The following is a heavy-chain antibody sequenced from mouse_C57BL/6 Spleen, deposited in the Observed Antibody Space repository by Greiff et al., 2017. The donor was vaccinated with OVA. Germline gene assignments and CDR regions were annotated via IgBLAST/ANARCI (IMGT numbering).Heavy chain of an antibody. Sequence: VQLQQPGAELVMPGASVKLSCKASGYTFTSYWMHWVKQRPGQGLEWIGEIAPSDSYTNYNQKFKGKSTLTVDKSSSTAYMQLSSLTSEDSAVNYCARSGLGSAMDYWGQGTSVTVSS. J-gene: IGHJ4*01. CDR2: IAPSDSYT. V-gene: IGHV1-69*01. CDR3: ARSGLGSAMDY. CDR1: GYTFTSYW. D-gene: IGHD1-3*01.